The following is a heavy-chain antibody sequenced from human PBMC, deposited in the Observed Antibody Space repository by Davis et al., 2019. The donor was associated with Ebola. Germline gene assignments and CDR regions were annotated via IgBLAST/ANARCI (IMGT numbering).Heavy chain of an antibody. CDR1: GFTFSSYA. J-gene: IGHJ6*04. Sequence: GGSLRLSCSASGFTFSSYAMHWVRQAPGKGLEWVAVISYDGSNQYYADSVKGRFTISRDNSKNTLYLQMNSLRAEDTAVYYCAKSGLSFGVVKYHYGMDVWGKGTTVTVSS. V-gene: IGHV3-30-3*02. CDR2: ISYDGSNQ. CDR3: AKSGLSFGVVKYHYGMDV. D-gene: IGHD3-3*01.